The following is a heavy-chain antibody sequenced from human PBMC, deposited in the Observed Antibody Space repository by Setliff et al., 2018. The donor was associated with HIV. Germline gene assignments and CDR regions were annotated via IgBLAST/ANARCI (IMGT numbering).Heavy chain of an antibody. Sequence: PSETLSLTCTVSGGSISSSSYYWGWIRQPPGKGLEWIGSIYYSGSTYYNPSLKSRVTISVDTSKNQFSLKLSSVTAADTAVYYCARPYYDILTGYPTSSNWFDPWGQGTPVTVSS. CDR2: IYYSGST. J-gene: IGHJ5*02. CDR3: ARPYYDILTGYPTSSNWFDP. V-gene: IGHV4-39*01. CDR1: GGSISSSSYY. D-gene: IGHD3-9*01.